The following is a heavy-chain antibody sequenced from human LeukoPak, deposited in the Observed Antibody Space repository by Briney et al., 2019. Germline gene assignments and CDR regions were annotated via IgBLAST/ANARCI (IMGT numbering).Heavy chain of an antibody. CDR3: ARLQQWHSPRGNWFDP. Sequence: SETLSLTCTVSGGSISSSSYYWGWIRQPPGKGLEWIGSIYYSGSTYYNPSLKSRVTISVDTSKNQFSLKLSSATAADTAVYYCARLQQWHSPRGNWFDPWGQGTLVTVSS. CDR1: GGSISSSSYY. V-gene: IGHV4-39*01. J-gene: IGHJ5*02. CDR2: IYYSGST. D-gene: IGHD6-19*01.